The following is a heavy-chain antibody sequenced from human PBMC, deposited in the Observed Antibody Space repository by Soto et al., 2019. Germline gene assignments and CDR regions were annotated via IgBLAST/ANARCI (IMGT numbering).Heavy chain of an antibody. D-gene: IGHD6-19*01. V-gene: IGHV3-23*01. J-gene: IGHJ4*02. CDR2: ISGSGGST. CDR1: GFTFSSYA. Sequence: EVQLLESGGGLVQPGGSLRLSCAASGFTFSSYAMSWVRQAPGKGLEWVSAISGSGGSTYYADSVKGRFTISRDNSKNTLYLQMNSLRAEDTAVYYCAKGHPSIAVAGTYYFDYWGQGTLVTVSS. CDR3: AKGHPSIAVAGTYYFDY.